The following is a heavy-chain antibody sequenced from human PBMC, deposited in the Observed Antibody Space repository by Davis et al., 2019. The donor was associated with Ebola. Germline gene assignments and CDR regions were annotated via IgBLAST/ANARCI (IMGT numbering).Heavy chain of an antibody. J-gene: IGHJ6*03. CDR3: ATDSSGYNYERLYYTYYMDV. Sequence: GESLKISCTASGFGLSNAWMSWVRQAPGKGLEWVSAFSGGGGTAYYADSVKGRFTISRDNSKNTLYLQMKSLRAEDTAIYYCATDSSGYNYERLYYTYYMDVWGRGTTVSVSS. D-gene: IGHD3-22*01. CDR1: GFGLSNAW. CDR2: FSGGGGTA. V-gene: IGHV3-23*01.